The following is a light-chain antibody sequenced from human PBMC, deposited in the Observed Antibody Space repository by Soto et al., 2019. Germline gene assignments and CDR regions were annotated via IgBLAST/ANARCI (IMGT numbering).Light chain of an antibody. V-gene: IGKV1-33*01. J-gene: IGKJ4*01. CDR3: QQYYNHPLS. Sequence: DIQMTQSPSSLSASVGDRVTITCQATHDISKYLNWYQQKPGTAPKLLIYDVSNLETGVPSRFSGSGSGTHFTLAISSLQPDAIGTYYCQQYYNHPLSFGGGTKVEIK. CDR2: DVS. CDR1: HDISKY.